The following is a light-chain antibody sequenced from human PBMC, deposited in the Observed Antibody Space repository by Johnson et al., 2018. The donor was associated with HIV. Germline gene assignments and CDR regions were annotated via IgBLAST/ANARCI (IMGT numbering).Light chain of an antibody. CDR2: DNS. V-gene: IGLV1-51*01. CDR3: ATWDSSLSVYV. Sequence: QSVLTQPPSVSAAPGQKVTISCSGIGSNIGDNYVSWYQHLPGTAPRLLIYDNSKRPSGIPDRFSGSTSGTSATLVITGLQTGDEADYHCATWDSSLSVYVFGTGTKVTVL. J-gene: IGLJ1*01. CDR1: GSNIGDNY.